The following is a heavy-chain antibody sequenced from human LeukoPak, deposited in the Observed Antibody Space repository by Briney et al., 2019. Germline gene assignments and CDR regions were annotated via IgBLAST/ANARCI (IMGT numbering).Heavy chain of an antibody. CDR3: AKDLAAVPGNKYFAY. V-gene: IGHV3-23*01. D-gene: IGHD6-19*01. CDR2: ISGSGGST. Sequence: GGSLRLSCAASGFTFSTYDMTWVRQAPGKGLEWVSSISGSGGSTYHADSVKGRFTTSRDNSKNTLYLQMNGLRAEDTAVYYCAKDLAAVPGNKYFAYWGQGTLVTVSS. J-gene: IGHJ4*02. CDR1: GFTFSTYD.